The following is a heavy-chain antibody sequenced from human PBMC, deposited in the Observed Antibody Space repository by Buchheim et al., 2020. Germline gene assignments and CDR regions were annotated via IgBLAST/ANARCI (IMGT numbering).Heavy chain of an antibody. CDR1: GFTFSSYA. CDR3: ASDQSGAILEWLLSGMDV. J-gene: IGHJ6*02. D-gene: IGHD3-3*01. V-gene: IGHV3-30*04. CDR2: ISYDGSNK. Sequence: QVQLVESGGGVVQPGRSLRLSCAASGFTFSSYAMHWVRQAPGKGLEWVAVISYDGSNKYYADSVKGRFTISRDNSKNTLYLQMNSLRAEDTAVYYCASDQSGAILEWLLSGMDVWGQGTT.